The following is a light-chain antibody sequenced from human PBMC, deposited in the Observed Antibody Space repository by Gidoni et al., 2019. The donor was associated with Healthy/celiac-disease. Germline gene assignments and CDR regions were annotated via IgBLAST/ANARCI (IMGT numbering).Light chain of an antibody. Sequence: IVLTQSPATLSLSPGERATLSCRASQSVSSSYLAWYQQKPGQAPRHLIYGASSKATGIPDRFSGSGSGTDFTLTISRLEPEDFAVYYCQQYGSSRRWTFGQGTKVEIK. V-gene: IGKV3-20*01. CDR1: QSVSSSY. J-gene: IGKJ1*01. CDR2: GAS. CDR3: QQYGSSRRWT.